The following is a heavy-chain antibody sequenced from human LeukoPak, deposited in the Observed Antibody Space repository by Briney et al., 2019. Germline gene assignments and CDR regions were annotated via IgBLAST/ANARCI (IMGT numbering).Heavy chain of an antibody. J-gene: IGHJ4*02. Sequence: PSETLSLTCTVSGGSISSSSYYWGWIRQPPGKGLEWIGSIYYSGSTYYNPSLKSRVTISVDTSKNQFSLKLSSVTAADTAVYYCARAGDGDRGPARYYFDYWGQGTLVTVSS. CDR3: ARAGDGDRGPARYYFDY. CDR1: GGSISSSSYY. V-gene: IGHV4-39*01. D-gene: IGHD4-17*01. CDR2: IYYSGST.